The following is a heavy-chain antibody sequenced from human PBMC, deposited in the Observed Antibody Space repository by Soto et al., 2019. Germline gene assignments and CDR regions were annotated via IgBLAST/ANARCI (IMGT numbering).Heavy chain of an antibody. J-gene: IGHJ4*02. CDR3: AKDPYYYDSSGYYDY. D-gene: IGHD3-22*01. CDR1: GFTFSSYA. CDR2: ISGSGGST. Sequence: PGGSLRLSCTASGFTFSSYAMSWDRQAPGKGLEWVSAISGSGGSTYYADSVKGRFTISRDNSKNTLYLQMNSLRAEDTAVYYCAKDPYYYDSSGYYDYWGQGTLVTVS. V-gene: IGHV3-23*01.